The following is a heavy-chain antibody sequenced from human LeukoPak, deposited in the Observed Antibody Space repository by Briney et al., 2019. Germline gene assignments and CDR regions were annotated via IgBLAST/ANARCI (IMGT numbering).Heavy chain of an antibody. CDR1: GFTVSSNY. CDR3: ARGQVVVTAGAAFDI. D-gene: IGHD2-21*02. Sequence: GGFLRLSCAASGFTVSSNYMSWVRQAPGKGLEWVSVIYSGGSTYYADSVKGRLTISRDNSKNTLYLQMNSLRAEDTAVYYCARGQVVVTAGAAFDIWGQGTMVTVSS. CDR2: IYSGGST. J-gene: IGHJ3*02. V-gene: IGHV3-53*01.